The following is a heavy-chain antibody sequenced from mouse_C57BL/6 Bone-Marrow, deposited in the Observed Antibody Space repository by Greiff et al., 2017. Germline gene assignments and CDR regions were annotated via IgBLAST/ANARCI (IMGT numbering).Heavy chain of an antibody. CDR2: IRLKSDNYAT. D-gene: IGHD1-2*01. V-gene: IGHV6-3*01. J-gene: IGHJ1*03. CDR1: GFTFSNYW. Sequence: EVMLVESGGGLVQPGGSMKLSCVASGFTFSNYWMNWVRQSPEQGLEWVAQIRLKSDNYATHYAESVKGRFTISSDDSKSSVYLQMNNLRAEDTGIYYCTALITTGLARNWYFDVWGTGTTVTVSS. CDR3: TALITTGLARNWYFDV.